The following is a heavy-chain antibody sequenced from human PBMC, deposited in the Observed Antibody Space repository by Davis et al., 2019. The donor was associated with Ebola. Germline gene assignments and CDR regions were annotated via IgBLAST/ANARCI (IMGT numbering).Heavy chain of an antibody. V-gene: IGHV3-21*04. J-gene: IGHJ6*02. CDR2: ISSSGSTI. Sequence: PGGSLRLSCAASGFTFSSYAMSWVRQAPGKGLEWVSAISSSGSTIYYADSVKGRFTISRDNAKNSLYLQMNSLRAEDTAVYYCARDLRYSYGYGMDVWGQGTTVTVSS. D-gene: IGHD5-18*01. CDR1: GFTFSSYA. CDR3: ARDLRYSYGYGMDV.